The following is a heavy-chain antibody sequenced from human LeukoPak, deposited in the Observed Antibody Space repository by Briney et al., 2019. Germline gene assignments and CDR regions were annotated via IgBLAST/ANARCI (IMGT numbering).Heavy chain of an antibody. CDR3: ARGGRDGYNFQDY. CDR2: INHSGST. Sequence: SSETLSLTCAVYGGSFSGYYWSWIRQPPGKGLEWIGEINHSGSTNYNPSLKSRVTISVDTSKNQFSLKLSSVTAADTAVNYCARGGRDGYNFQDYWGQGTLVTVSS. D-gene: IGHD5-24*01. J-gene: IGHJ4*02. V-gene: IGHV4-34*01. CDR1: GGSFSGYY.